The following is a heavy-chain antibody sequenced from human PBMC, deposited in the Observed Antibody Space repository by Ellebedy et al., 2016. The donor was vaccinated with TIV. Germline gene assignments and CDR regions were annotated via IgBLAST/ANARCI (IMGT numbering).Heavy chain of an antibody. Sequence: GESLKISCAASGFTFSNYWMHWVRQAPGKGLVWVSRINTDGSSTTYADSVKGRFTISRDNAKNTLYLQMYSLRAEDTAVYYCMKGITFEWGQGTLVTVSS. V-gene: IGHV3-74*01. CDR1: GFTFSNYW. CDR2: INTDGSST. J-gene: IGHJ4*02. CDR3: MKGITFE. D-gene: IGHD2/OR15-2a*01.